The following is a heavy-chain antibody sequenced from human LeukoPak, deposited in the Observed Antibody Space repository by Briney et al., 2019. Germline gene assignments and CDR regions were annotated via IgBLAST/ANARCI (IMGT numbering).Heavy chain of an antibody. Sequence: GGSLRLSCAASGFTFSSYAMHWVRQAPGKGLEWVSVIYSGGSTYYADSVKGRFTISRDNSKNTLYLQLNSLRAEDTAVYYCARDRGGTYYTFDYWGQGTLVTVSS. J-gene: IGHJ4*02. CDR1: GFTFSSYA. CDR3: ARDRGGTYYTFDY. D-gene: IGHD1-26*01. CDR2: IYSGGST. V-gene: IGHV3-53*01.